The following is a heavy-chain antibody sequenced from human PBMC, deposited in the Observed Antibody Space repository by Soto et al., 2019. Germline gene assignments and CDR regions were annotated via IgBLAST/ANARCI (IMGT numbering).Heavy chain of an antibody. CDR2: IIPIFGTA. V-gene: IGHV1-69*13. CDR3: ARALGVITFGGVIARAAFDI. CDR1: GGTFSSYA. D-gene: IGHD3-16*02. J-gene: IGHJ3*02. Sequence: GASVKVSCKASGGTFSSYAISWVRQAPGQGLEWMGGIIPIFGTANYAQKFQGRVTITADESTSTAYMELSSLRSEDTAVYYCARALGVITFGGVIARAAFDIWGQGTMVTVSS.